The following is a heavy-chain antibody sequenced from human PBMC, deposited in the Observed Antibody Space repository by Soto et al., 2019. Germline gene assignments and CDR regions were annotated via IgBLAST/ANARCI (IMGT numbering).Heavy chain of an antibody. CDR3: AKDLFSGGSYPNWFDP. D-gene: IGHD1-26*01. J-gene: IGHJ5*02. CDR2: ISYDGSNQ. Sequence: GGSLRLSCGASGFSFRSYGLHWVRQAPGKGLEWIGLISYDGSNQFYADSVRGRFTISRDNSNNTLYLQMTSLRVEDTAVYYCAKDLFSGGSYPNWFDPWGHGTLVTVSS. CDR1: GFSFRSYG. V-gene: IGHV3-30*18.